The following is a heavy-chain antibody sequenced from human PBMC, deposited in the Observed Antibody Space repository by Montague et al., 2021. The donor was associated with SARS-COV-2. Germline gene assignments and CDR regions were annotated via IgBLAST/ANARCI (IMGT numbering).Heavy chain of an antibody. Sequence: CAISGDSVSRNSAAWNWIRQSPSRGLEWLGRTYYRSKWYNDYAVSVKSRITINPDTSKNQISLQLSSVTAADTAAYYCARTGLGAYDILTGYTVNAFDMWGQGTMVTVSS. CDR2: TYYRSKWYN. J-gene: IGHJ3*02. CDR3: ARTGLGAYDILTGYTVNAFDM. D-gene: IGHD3-9*01. CDR1: GDSVSRNSAA. V-gene: IGHV6-1*01.